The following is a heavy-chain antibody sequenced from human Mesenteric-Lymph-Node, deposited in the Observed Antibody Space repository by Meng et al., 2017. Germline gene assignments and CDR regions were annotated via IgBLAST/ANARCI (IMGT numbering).Heavy chain of an antibody. V-gene: IGHV4-39*01. J-gene: IGHJ4*02. Sequence: LLVQEPDPGPVEPSETPSPTCPVSGCTTDSTSYYGDGIRQSPAKGLEWIGTIGYSGTIVYNPSLSSRVTMTLDTSKNQFSLKLSSVTAPDTAVYYCARRVHDGSGHHYFDYWGQGTLVTVSS. D-gene: IGHD3-22*01. CDR3: ARRVHDGSGHHYFDY. CDR2: IGYSGTI. CDR1: GCTTDSTSYY.